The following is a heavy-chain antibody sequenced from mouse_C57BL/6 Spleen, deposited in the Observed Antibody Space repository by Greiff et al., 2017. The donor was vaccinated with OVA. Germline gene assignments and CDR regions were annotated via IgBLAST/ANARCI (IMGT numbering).Heavy chain of an antibody. J-gene: IGHJ3*01. CDR1: GFNIKDYY. CDR2: IDPEDGDT. CDR3: TTLIYYYGSSFPSWFAY. D-gene: IGHD1-1*01. Sequence: EVKLQQSGAELVRPGASVKLSCTASGFNIKDYYMHWVKQRPEQGLEWIGRIDPEDGDTEYAPKFQGKATMTADTSSNTAYLQLSSLTSEDTAVYYCTTLIYYYGSSFPSWFAYWGQGTLVTVSA. V-gene: IGHV14-1*01.